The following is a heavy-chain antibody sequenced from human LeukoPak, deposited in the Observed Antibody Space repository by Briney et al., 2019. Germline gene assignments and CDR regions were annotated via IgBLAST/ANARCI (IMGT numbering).Heavy chain of an antibody. V-gene: IGHV3-7*01. J-gene: IGHJ4*02. Sequence: GESLRLSCAASGFIFKKYGMNWVRQVPGKGLECLANIKEDGSETYYADSVKGRFTISRDNPKNLLFLQINSLRVEDTAVYYCARETPRRGETRDGYRWGQGTVVTVSS. CDR1: GFIFKKYG. D-gene: IGHD5-24*01. CDR3: ARETPRRGETRDGYR. CDR2: IKEDGSET.